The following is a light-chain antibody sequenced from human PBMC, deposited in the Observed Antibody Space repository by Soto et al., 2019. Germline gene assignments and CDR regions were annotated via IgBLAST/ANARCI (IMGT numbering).Light chain of an antibody. CDR2: GAS. J-gene: IGKJ3*01. Sequence: EIVMTQSPATLSVSPGERATLSCRASQSVRSNLAWYQQKPGQAPRLLIYGASTRATGVPARFSGSGSGTEFTLTISSLQSEDFAVYYCLQYNNWPPLRTFGPGTKVDIK. CDR3: LQYNNWPPLRT. V-gene: IGKV3-15*01. CDR1: QSVRSN.